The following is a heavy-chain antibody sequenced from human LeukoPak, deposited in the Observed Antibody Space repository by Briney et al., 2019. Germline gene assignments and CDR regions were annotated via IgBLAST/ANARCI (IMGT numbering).Heavy chain of an antibody. CDR2: MNPNSGNT. V-gene: IGHV1-8*01. Sequence: ASVKVSCKASGYTFTSYDIHWVRQATGQGLEWMGWMNPNSGNTGYAQKFQGRVTMTRNTSISTAYMELSSLRSEDTAVYYCARGKGSSGWYGRALGYWGQGTLVTVSS. CDR3: ARGKGSSGWYGRALGY. D-gene: IGHD6-19*01. J-gene: IGHJ4*02. CDR1: GYTFTSYD.